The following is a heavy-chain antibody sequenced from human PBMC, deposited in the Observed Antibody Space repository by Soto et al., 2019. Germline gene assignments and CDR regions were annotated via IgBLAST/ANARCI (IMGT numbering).Heavy chain of an antibody. CDR2: IIPIFDTA. CDR1: GYTFTSYA. J-gene: IGHJ6*02. V-gene: IGHV1-69*13. D-gene: IGHD2-2*01. Sequence: ASVKVSCKASGYTFTSYAMHWVRQAPGQGLEWMGGIIPIFDTANYAQNFQGRVTITADEYTSTAYMELSSLRSEDTAVYYCARHDCISSSCYYYYYYGMDVWGQGTTVTVSS. CDR3: ARHDCISSSCYYYYYYGMDV.